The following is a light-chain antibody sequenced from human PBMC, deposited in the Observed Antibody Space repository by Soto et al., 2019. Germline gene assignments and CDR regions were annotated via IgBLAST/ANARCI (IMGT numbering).Light chain of an antibody. Sequence: DIVLTQSPDTLSLSPGERATLSCRASQSVSSSNFAWYQQKPAQAPRLLIYGASRRAPGIPERFSGSGSGTDFTLTISRLEPEDFAVYYCHQYLTSPKTFGQGTKVEIK. CDR2: GAS. V-gene: IGKV3-20*01. J-gene: IGKJ1*01. CDR3: HQYLTSPKT. CDR1: QSVSSSN.